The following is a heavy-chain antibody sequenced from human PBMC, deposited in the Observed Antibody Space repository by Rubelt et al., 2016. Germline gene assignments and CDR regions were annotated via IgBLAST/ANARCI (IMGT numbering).Heavy chain of an antibody. CDR1: GFTFSSCG. J-gene: IGHJ5*02. CDR3: VRDRNWGWFDP. CDR2: IWYDGSNK. V-gene: IGHV3-33*01. Sequence: GGGMVQPGRSLRLSCAASGFTFSSCGMHWVRQAPGKGLEWVAVIWYDGSNKYYADSVKGRFTISRDNSKNTLYLQMNSLRAEDTAVYYCVRDRNWGWFDPWGQGTLVTVSS. D-gene: IGHD7-27*01.